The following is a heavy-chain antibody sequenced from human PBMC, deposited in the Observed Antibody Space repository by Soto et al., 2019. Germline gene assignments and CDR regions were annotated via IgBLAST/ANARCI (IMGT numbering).Heavy chain of an antibody. CDR2: ISYDGSNK. J-gene: IGHJ5*02. Sequence: QVQLVESGGGGVQTGRSLRLSCAASGFTFSRYGMHWLRQAPGNGLEWVAVISYDGSNKYNADSVKGRFTISRDNSKNTLFLHMDGPRAEDTAIYYCAKDSGDGYNYRYNWFDPWGQETVVTLSS. V-gene: IGHV3-30*18. CDR1: GFTFSRYG. CDR3: AKDSGDGYNYRYNWFDP. D-gene: IGHD5-12*01.